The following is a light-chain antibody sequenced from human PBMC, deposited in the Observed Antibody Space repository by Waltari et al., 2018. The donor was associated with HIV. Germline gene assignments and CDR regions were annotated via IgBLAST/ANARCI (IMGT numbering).Light chain of an antibody. CDR3: SAWDDNLNAL. Sequence: QSVLIQPPSASGTPGQRVTISCSGRRSNIGSNSVNWYQPFPGTAPKLLIYSNDRRPSGVPDRFSGSKSGTSASLVINGLQPEDEADYSCSAWDDNLNALFGGGTKLTVL. CDR2: SND. CDR1: RSNIGSNS. J-gene: IGLJ2*01. V-gene: IGLV1-44*01.